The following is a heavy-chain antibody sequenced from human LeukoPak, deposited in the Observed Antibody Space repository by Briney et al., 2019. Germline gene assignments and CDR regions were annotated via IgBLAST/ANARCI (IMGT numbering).Heavy chain of an antibody. CDR1: GGSISRSY. V-gene: IGHV4-4*07. Sequence: SETLSLTCTVSGGSISRSYWSWMRQPAGKGPEWIGRIYGSGTITYNPSLESRVTMSVDTSKNQFSLKLRSVTAADTAVYYCARVYYSNSYDYWYFDLWGRGTLVTVSS. D-gene: IGHD6-13*01. CDR2: IYGSGTI. CDR3: ARVYYSNSYDYWYFDL. J-gene: IGHJ2*01.